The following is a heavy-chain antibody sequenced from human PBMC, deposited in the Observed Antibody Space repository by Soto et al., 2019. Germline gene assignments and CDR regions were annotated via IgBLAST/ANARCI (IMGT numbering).Heavy chain of an antibody. V-gene: IGHV3-23*01. CDR1: GFTFSSYA. CDR2: ISGSGGST. D-gene: IGHD2-15*01. CDR3: QTWVVVAATYWFDP. Sequence: GGSLRLSCAASGFTFSSYAMSWVRQAPGKGLEWVSAISGSGGSTYYADSVKGRFTISRDNSKNTLYLQMNSLRAEDTAVYYCQTWVVVAATYWFDPWGQGTLVTVSS. J-gene: IGHJ5*02.